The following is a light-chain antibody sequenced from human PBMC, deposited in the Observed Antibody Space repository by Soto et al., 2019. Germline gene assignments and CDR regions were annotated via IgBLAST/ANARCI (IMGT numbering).Light chain of an antibody. CDR2: EVS. Sequence: QSALTQPASVSGSPGQSITISCTGSSSDIGRYKYVSWYQQHPGKAPKLIIYEVSSRPSGVSNRFSGSKSGNTASLTISGLQADDEADYHCGSFTGGITPYVFGTGTKLTVL. CDR3: GSFTGGITPYV. CDR1: SSDIGRYKY. J-gene: IGLJ1*01. V-gene: IGLV2-14*01.